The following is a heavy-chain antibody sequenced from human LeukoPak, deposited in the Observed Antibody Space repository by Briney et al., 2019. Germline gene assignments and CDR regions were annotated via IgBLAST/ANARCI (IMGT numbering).Heavy chain of an antibody. CDR2: INWNGGST. CDR3: ARDDYDSSGQFYGMDV. V-gene: IGHV3-20*04. Sequence: GGSLRLSCAASGFTFDDCGMSWVRQAPGKGLEWVSGINWNGGSTGYADSVKGRFTISRDNAKNSLYLQMNSLRAEDTALYYCARDDYDSSGQFYGMDVWGQGTTVTVSS. CDR1: GFTFDDCG. J-gene: IGHJ6*02. D-gene: IGHD3-22*01.